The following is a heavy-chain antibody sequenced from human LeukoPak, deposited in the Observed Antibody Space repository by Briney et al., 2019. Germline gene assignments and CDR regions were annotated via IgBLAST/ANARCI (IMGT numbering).Heavy chain of an antibody. V-gene: IGHV3-43D*04. J-gene: IGHJ6*04. CDR3: AKTPQPYYDILTGASDYGMDV. CDR1: GFTFDDYA. Sequence: GGSLRLSCAASGFTFDDYAMHWVRQAPGKGLEWVSLISWDGGSTYYADSVKGRFTISRDNSKISLYLQMNSLRAEDTALYYCAKTPQPYYDILTGASDYGMDVWGKGTTVTVSS. CDR2: ISWDGGST. D-gene: IGHD3-9*01.